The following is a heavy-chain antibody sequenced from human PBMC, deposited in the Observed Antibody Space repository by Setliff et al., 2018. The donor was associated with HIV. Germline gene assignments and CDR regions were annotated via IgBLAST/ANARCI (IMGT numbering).Heavy chain of an antibody. CDR1: GFTFSDYP. CDR3: ATDLHWAFDY. D-gene: IGHD7-27*01. V-gene: IGHV3-48*01. J-gene: IGHJ4*02. CDR2: IYPDSNNI. Sequence: GESLKISCAASGFTFSDYPMNWVRQAPGKGLEWVSHIYPDSNNIDYTDSVKGRFTISRDNAKNSLYLQMNSLRAEDAAVYYCATDLHWAFDYWGQGSLVTVSS.